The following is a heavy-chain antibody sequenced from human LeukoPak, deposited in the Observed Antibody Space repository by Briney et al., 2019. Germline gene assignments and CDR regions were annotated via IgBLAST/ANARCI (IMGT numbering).Heavy chain of an antibody. V-gene: IGHV5-51*01. CDR2: IYPGDSDT. Sequence: GESLKISCKGSGYSFTSYWIGWVRQMPGKGLEWMGIIYPGDSDTRYSPSFQGQVTISADKSISTAYLQWSSLKASDTAMCYCARLVGYCSSTSCYAGYWGQGTLVTVSS. D-gene: IGHD2-2*01. CDR3: ARLVGYCSSTSCYAGY. CDR1: GYSFTSYW. J-gene: IGHJ4*02.